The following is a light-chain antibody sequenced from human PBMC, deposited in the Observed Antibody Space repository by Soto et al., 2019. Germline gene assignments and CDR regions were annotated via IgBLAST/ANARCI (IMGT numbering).Light chain of an antibody. CDR2: DVS. Sequence: QSVLTQPASVSGSPGQSITIAYTGTSSDVSGYNYVSWYQHHPGKAPKLMIFDVSNRPSGVSNRFSGSKSSNTASLTISGLQPEDEADYYCSSYTTSNTRQIVFGTGTKVTVL. CDR3: SSYTTSNTRQIV. J-gene: IGLJ1*01. V-gene: IGLV2-14*03. CDR1: SSDVSGYNY.